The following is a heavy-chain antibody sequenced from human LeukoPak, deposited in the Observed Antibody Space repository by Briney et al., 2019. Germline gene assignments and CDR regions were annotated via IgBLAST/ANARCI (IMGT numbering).Heavy chain of an antibody. CDR1: GFTFSSYA. CDR3: ARDQVFRWYPNLYYYYYYGMDV. D-gene: IGHD6-13*01. Sequence: PGGSLRLSCAASGFTFSSYAMHWVRQAPGKGLEWVAVISYDGSNKYYADSVKGRFTISRDNSKNTLYLQMNSLRAEDTAVYYCARDQVFRWYPNLYYYYYYGMDVWGQGTTVTVSS. V-gene: IGHV3-30*04. J-gene: IGHJ6*02. CDR2: ISYDGSNK.